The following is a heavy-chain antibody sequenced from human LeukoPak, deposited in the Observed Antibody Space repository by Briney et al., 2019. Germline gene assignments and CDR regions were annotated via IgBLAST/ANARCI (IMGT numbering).Heavy chain of an antibody. V-gene: IGHV3-7*04. D-gene: IGHD3-10*01. CDR3: ARVQIYGSRSYYRALDY. CDR1: EFTFSVYW. J-gene: IGHJ4*02. Sequence: GGSLTLSCAASEFTFSVYWMTWVRQAPGRWLEWVANINEDESERYYVDSVKGRFTISRDNAKNSLYLQMNFLRAEDTAVYYCARVQIYGSRSYYRALDYWGQGTLVTVSS. CDR2: INEDESER.